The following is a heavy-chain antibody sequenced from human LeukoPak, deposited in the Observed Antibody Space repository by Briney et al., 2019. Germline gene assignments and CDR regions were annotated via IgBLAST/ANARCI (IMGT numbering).Heavy chain of an antibody. J-gene: IGHJ4*02. V-gene: IGHV3-74*01. CDR1: GFSFSGHW. CDR3: ARGPNSNWSGLDF. CDR2: ISPTGSTT. D-gene: IGHD6-6*01. Sequence: GGSLRLSCTASGFSFSGHWMHWARQLPGKGLVWVSRISPTGSTTSYADSVKGRFTVSRDNAKNTLYLKVNNLRAEDTAVYYCARGPNSNWSGLDFWGQGTLLTVSS.